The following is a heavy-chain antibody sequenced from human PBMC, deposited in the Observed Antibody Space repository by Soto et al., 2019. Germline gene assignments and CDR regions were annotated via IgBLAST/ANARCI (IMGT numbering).Heavy chain of an antibody. J-gene: IGHJ6*02. Sequence: QVQLVESGGGAVQPGRSLRVSCAASGFTFSVYAMHWVRQAPGKGLEWVAVTSYDGSETYYADSVKGRFTISRDNSKNTLYLQLNSLRVDDTAVYYCARDPSRYQQLSIYNAMDAWGQGTTVTVSS. V-gene: IGHV3-33*01. CDR1: GFTFSVYA. CDR2: TSYDGSET. D-gene: IGHD6-13*01. CDR3: ARDPSRYQQLSIYNAMDA.